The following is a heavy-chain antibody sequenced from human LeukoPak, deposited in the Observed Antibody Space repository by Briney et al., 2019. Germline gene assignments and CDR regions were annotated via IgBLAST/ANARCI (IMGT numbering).Heavy chain of an antibody. CDR1: GYTFTGYY. CDR3: AKEMLRAYDFWSGYSPFDY. Sequence: ASVKVSCKASGYTFTGYYMHWVRQAPGQGLEWMGGINPNSGGTNYAQKFQGRVTMTRDTSISTAYMELSRLRSDDTAVYYCAKEMLRAYDFWSGYSPFDYWGQGTLVTVSS. D-gene: IGHD3-3*01. J-gene: IGHJ4*02. CDR2: INPNSGGT. V-gene: IGHV1-2*02.